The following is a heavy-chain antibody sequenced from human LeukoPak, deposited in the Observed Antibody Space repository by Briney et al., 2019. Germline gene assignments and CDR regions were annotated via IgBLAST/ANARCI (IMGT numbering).Heavy chain of an antibody. CDR1: GFSLSTSGMF. J-gene: IGHJ3*02. V-gene: IGHV2-70*11. CDR2: IDWDDDK. D-gene: IGHD6-6*01. Sequence: SGPALVKPTQTLTLTCTFSGFSLSTSGMFVSWIRQPPGKAPEWLARIDWDDDKYYSTSLKTRLTISKDTSKNQVVLTMTNMDPVDTATYYCARITAARLYAFDIWGQGTMVTVSS. CDR3: ARITAARLYAFDI.